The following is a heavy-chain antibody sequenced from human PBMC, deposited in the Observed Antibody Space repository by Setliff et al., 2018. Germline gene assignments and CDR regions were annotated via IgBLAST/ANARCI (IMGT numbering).Heavy chain of an antibody. Sequence: GSLRLSCVASGFTFSNYGMHWVRQAPGKGLEWVALIWNDGSSKFYGDSVKGRFTISRDNAKNSLYLQMNSLRAEDTAVYYCARDHVYGSQYYYYYYGMDVWGQGTTVTVSS. V-gene: IGHV3-33*01. D-gene: IGHD3-10*01. J-gene: IGHJ6*02. CDR1: GFTFSNYG. CDR2: IWNDGSSK. CDR3: ARDHVYGSQYYYYYYGMDV.